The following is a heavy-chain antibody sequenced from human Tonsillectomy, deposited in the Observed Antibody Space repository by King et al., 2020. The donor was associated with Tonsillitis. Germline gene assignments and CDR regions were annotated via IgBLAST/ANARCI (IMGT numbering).Heavy chain of an antibody. D-gene: IGHD3-10*01. CDR3: VRAEQAVLGEYDY. V-gene: IGHV1-2*02. CDR1: GYTFSDYF. CDR2: INPNSGGT. J-gene: IGHJ4*02. Sequence: QLVQSGAEVKKPGASMEVSCMPSGYTFSDYFIHWVRQAPGQGLEWMGWINPNSGGTLYAQNFQDRVTMTRDTSISTAYMELSGLKSADTAVYYCVRAEQAVLGEYDYWGQGTLVTVSS.